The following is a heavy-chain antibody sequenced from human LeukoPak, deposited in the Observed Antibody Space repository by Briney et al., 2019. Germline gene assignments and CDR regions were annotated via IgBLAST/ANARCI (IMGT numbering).Heavy chain of an antibody. CDR2: IYYSGST. J-gene: IGHJ6*03. Sequence: PSETLSLTCTVSGGSISSSSYYWGWIRQPPGKGLEWIGSIYYSGSTYYNPSLKSRVTISVDTSKNQFSLKLSSVTAADTAVYYCARDLRQYDYGDYGDSFYMDVWGKGTAVTISS. V-gene: IGHV4-39*02. CDR1: GGSISSSSYY. CDR3: ARDLRQYDYGDYGDSFYMDV. D-gene: IGHD4-17*01.